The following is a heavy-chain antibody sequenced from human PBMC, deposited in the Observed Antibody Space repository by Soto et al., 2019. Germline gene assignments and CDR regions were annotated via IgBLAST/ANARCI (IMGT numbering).Heavy chain of an antibody. D-gene: IGHD2-15*01. CDR2: ISGSGGST. Sequence: GGSLRLSCAASGFTFSSYAMSWVRQAPGKGLEWVSAISGSGGSTYYADSVKGRFTISRDNSKNTLYLQMNSLRAEDTAVYYCAKDQVERGVYWYFDLWGRGTLVTVSS. V-gene: IGHV3-23*01. CDR1: GFTFSSYA. J-gene: IGHJ2*01. CDR3: AKDQVERGVYWYFDL.